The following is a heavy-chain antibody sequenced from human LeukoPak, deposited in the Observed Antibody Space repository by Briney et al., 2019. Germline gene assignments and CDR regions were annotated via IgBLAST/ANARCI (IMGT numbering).Heavy chain of an antibody. CDR2: ISGSGGST. CDR3: ARDTDIAAAGILSR. Sequence: GGSLRLSCAASGFTFSSYAMSWVRQAPGKGLEWVSAISGSGGSTYYADSVKGRFTISRDNSKNTLYLQMNSLRAEDTAVYYCARDTDIAAAGILSRWGQGTLVTVSS. V-gene: IGHV3-23*01. J-gene: IGHJ4*02. CDR1: GFTFSSYA. D-gene: IGHD6-13*01.